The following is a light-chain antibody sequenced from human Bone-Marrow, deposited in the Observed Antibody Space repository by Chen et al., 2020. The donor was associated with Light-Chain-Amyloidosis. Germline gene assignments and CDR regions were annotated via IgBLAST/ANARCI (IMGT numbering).Light chain of an antibody. Sequence: SYELTQPPSVAVSPGQTTRLPCSGDDLPKKYAYWNQQKPRLPPVLVIHRDTERPSGISARFSGSSSGTTATLTISVVQAKDEADYHCKSAASSGTYEVIFGGGTKLTVL. J-gene: IGLJ2*01. CDR2: RDT. V-gene: IGLV3-25*03. CDR3: KSAASSGTYEVI. CDR1: DLPKKY.